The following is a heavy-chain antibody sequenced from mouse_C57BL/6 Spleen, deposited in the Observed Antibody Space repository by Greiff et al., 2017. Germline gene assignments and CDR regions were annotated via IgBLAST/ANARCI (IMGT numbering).Heavy chain of an antibody. V-gene: IGHV1-55*01. CDR1: GYTFNSYW. CDR3: ARYGYSNPYFDY. CDR2: IYPGSGST. Sequence: QVQLQQPGAELVKPGASVKMSCKASGYTFNSYWITWVKQRPGQGLEWIGDIYPGSGSTTYNEKFKSKATLTVDTSSSTAYMQLSSLTSEDSAVYYCARYGYSNPYFDYWGQGTTLTVSS. D-gene: IGHD2-5*01. J-gene: IGHJ2*01.